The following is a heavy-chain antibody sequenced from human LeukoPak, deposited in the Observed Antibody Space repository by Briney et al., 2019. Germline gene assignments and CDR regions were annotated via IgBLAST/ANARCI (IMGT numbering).Heavy chain of an antibody. D-gene: IGHD1-26*01. V-gene: IGHV4-59*01. J-gene: IGHJ2*01. CDR1: GGSISSYY. Sequence: SETLSLTFTVSGGSISSYYWSWIRQPPGKGLEWIGYIYYSGSTNYNPSLKSRVTISVDTSKNQFSLKLSSVTAADTAVYYCARGGAGSDWYFDLWGRGTLVTASS. CDR3: ARGGAGSDWYFDL. CDR2: IYYSGST.